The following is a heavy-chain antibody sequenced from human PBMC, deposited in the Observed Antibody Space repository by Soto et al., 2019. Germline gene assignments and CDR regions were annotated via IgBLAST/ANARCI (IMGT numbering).Heavy chain of an antibody. D-gene: IGHD3-10*01. J-gene: IGHJ4*02. CDR3: AKEGALLGYYFDY. V-gene: IGHV3-53*01. CDR1: GFSVSSNY. Sequence: GGSLRLSCAASGFSVSSNYMNWVRQAPGKGLEWVSVIYSSGDTHYTDSVKGRFTVSRDSSENALYLEMKSLRAEDTAIYYCAKEGALLGYYFDYWGQGTLVTVSS. CDR2: IYSSGDT.